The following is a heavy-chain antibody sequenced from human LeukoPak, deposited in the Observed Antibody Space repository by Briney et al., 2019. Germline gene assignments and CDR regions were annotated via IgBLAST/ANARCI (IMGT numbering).Heavy chain of an antibody. Sequence: GGSLRLSCAASGFTFSSYWMSWVSQAPGKGLEWVANINQDGSEKYYVDSVKGRFTISRDNAKNSLYLQMNSLRAEDTAVYYCARVFCDTTSCYNFDYWGQGTLVTVSS. CDR3: ARVFCDTTSCYNFDY. CDR2: INQDGSEK. J-gene: IGHJ4*02. D-gene: IGHD2-2*01. CDR1: GFTFSSYW. V-gene: IGHV3-7*05.